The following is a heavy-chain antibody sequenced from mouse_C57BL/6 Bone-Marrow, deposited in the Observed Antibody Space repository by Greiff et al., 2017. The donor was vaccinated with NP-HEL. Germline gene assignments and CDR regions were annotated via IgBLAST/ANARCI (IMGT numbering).Heavy chain of an antibody. CDR2: INPGSGGT. CDR3: ARGPYYYGSSCYYAMDY. J-gene: IGHJ4*01. D-gene: IGHD1-1*01. CDR1: GYAFTNYL. V-gene: IGHV1-54*01. Sequence: QVQLQQSGAELVRPGTSVKVSCKASGYAFTNYLIEWVKQRPGQGLEWIGVINPGSGGTNYNEKFKGKATLTADKSSSTAYMQLSSLTSEDSAVYFCARGPYYYGSSCYYAMDYWRQGTSVTVSS.